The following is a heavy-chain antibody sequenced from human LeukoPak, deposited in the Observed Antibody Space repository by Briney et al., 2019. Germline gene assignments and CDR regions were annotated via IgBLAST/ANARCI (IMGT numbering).Heavy chain of an antibody. D-gene: IGHD1-26*01. Sequence: GGSLRLSCAVSEFTFSIYGMNWVRQAPGKGLEWVSYISSSSSYIYYADSVKGRFTISRDNAKNSLYLQMNSLRAEDTAVYYCARGSAIVGATMEFDYWGQGTLVTVSS. CDR1: EFTFSIYG. CDR3: ARGSAIVGATMEFDY. J-gene: IGHJ4*02. V-gene: IGHV3-21*05. CDR2: ISSSSSYI.